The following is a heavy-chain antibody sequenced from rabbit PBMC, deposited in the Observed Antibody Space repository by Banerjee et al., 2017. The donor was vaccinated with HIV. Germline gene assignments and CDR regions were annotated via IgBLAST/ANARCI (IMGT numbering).Heavy chain of an antibody. V-gene: IGHV1S40*01. D-gene: IGHD1-1*01. J-gene: IGHJ4*01. CDR3: AREGGGYYFRL. Sequence: QSLEESGGGLVKPGASLTLTCTASGFTLSSYWMYWVRQAPGKGLEWIGCIDGIGSGSAYYASWAKGRFTISKTSSTTVTLQLNSLTAADTATYFCAREGGGYYFRLWGPGTLVTVS. CDR1: GFTLSSYW. CDR2: IDGIGSGSA.